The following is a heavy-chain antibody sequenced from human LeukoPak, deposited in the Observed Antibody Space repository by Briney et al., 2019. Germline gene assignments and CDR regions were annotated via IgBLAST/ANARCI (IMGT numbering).Heavy chain of an antibody. D-gene: IGHD3-3*01. CDR3: AREQGYDFWSGPLD. J-gene: IGHJ1*01. V-gene: IGHV3-7*01. Sequence: GGSLRLSCAASGVTFSSYWMSWVRQAPGKGLEWLANIKQDGSEKYYVDSVKGRFTISRENAKNSLYLQMNSLRAEDTAVYYCAREQGYDFWSGPLDWGQGPLVTVSS. CDR2: IKQDGSEK. CDR1: GVTFSSYW.